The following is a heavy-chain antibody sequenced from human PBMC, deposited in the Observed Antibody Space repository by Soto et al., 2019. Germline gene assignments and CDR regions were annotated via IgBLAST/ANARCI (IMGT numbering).Heavy chain of an antibody. CDR3: ARGPSGIYSSSWFDY. CDR1: GFTFSSYS. Sequence: GESLKISCAASGFTFSSYSMSWVRQAPGKGLEWVSSISSSSSYIYYADSVKGRFTISRDNAKNSLYLQMNSLRAEDTAVYYCARGPSGIYSSSWFDYWGQGTLVTVSS. D-gene: IGHD6-13*01. V-gene: IGHV3-21*01. J-gene: IGHJ4*02. CDR2: ISSSSSYI.